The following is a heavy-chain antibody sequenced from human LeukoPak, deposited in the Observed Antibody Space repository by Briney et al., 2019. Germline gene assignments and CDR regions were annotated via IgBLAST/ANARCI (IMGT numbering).Heavy chain of an antibody. V-gene: IGHV4-59*08. CDR3: AMITFGGVIVL. Sequence: PSETLSLTCTVSGGPISSDYWSWIRQPPGKGLEWIGYICCSGRTNYNPSLKSRVTISVDTSKNQFSLKLSSVTAADTAVYYCAMITFGGVIVLWGQGTLVTVSS. CDR1: GGPISSDY. CDR2: ICCSGRT. J-gene: IGHJ4*02. D-gene: IGHD3-16*02.